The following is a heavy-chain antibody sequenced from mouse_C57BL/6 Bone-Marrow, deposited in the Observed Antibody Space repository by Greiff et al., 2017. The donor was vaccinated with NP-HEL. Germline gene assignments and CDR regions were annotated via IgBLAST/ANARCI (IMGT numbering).Heavy chain of an antibody. CDR1: GFTFSSYG. V-gene: IGHV5-6*01. Sequence: EVHLVESGGDLVKPGGSLKLSCAASGFTFSSYGMSWVRQTPDKRLEWVATISSGGSYTYYPDSVKGRFTISRDNAKNTLYLQMSSLKSEDTAMYYCARPSPPLTGTKAWFAYWGQGTLVTVSA. CDR3: ARPSPPLTGTKAWFAY. CDR2: ISSGGSYT. D-gene: IGHD4-1*01. J-gene: IGHJ3*01.